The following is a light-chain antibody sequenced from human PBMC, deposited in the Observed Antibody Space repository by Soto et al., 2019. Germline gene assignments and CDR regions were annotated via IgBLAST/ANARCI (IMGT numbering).Light chain of an antibody. Sequence: DTQMTQSPSSLSASVGARVTITCQASQDIRNYLNWYQQKPGKAPQILIYDASVLEAGVQSRFSGGGSGTHFTLTISSLQAEDVAADYCQKCDNLPRTVGGATKVEIK. CDR3: QKCDNLPRT. CDR1: QDIRNY. CDR2: DAS. J-gene: IGKJ4*02. V-gene: IGKV1-33*01.